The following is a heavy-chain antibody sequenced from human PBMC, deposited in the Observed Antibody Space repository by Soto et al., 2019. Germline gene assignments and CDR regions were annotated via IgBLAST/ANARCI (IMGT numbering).Heavy chain of an antibody. CDR1: GFTFSSHG. CDR3: ARWGNWKVADY. CDR2: IWYDGSNK. Sequence: RRLSCAASGFTFSSHGMHWVRQAPGKGLEWVAVIWYDGSNKYYADSVKGRFTISRDNSKNMLYLEMNSLRAEDTAVYYCARWGNWKVADYWGQGTLVTVSS. D-gene: IGHD3-16*01. V-gene: IGHV3-33*01. J-gene: IGHJ4*02.